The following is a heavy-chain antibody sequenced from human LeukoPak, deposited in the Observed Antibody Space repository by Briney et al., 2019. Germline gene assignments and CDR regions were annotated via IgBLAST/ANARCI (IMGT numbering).Heavy chain of an antibody. D-gene: IGHD6-6*01. CDR3: AREPYSSSPSVEYFDL. CDR2: IYYSGST. CDR1: GGSISSGDYY. V-gene: IGHV4-30-4*08. J-gene: IGHJ2*01. Sequence: SETLSLTCTVSGGSISSGDYYWSWIRQPPGKGLEWFVYIYYSGSTYYNPSLKSRVTISVDTSKNQFSLKLSPVTAADTAVYYCAREPYSSSPSVEYFDLWGRGTLVTVSS.